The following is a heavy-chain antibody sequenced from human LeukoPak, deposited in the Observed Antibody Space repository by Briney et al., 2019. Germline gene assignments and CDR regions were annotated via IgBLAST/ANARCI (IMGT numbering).Heavy chain of an antibody. Sequence: GGSLRLSCAASGFTFSSYSMNWVRQAPGKGLEWVSYISYSTNSIYYADSVKGRFTISRDNAKNSLYLQMSSLRAEDTAVYYCARGPTYSSSWYTNCDYWGQGILVTASS. CDR2: ISYSTNSI. CDR1: GFTFSSYS. D-gene: IGHD6-13*01. V-gene: IGHV3-48*01. CDR3: ARGPTYSSSWYTNCDY. J-gene: IGHJ4*02.